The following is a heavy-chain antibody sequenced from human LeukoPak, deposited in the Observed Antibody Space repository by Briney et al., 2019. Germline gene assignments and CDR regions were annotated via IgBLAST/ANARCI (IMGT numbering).Heavy chain of an antibody. CDR3: AKETYYDFWSGYFYYYGMDV. Sequence: GRSLRLSCAASGFTFSSYAMSWVRQAPGKGLEWVSAISGSGGSTYYADSVKGRFTISRDNSKNTLYLQMNSLRAEDTAVYYCAKETYYDFWSGYFYYYGMDVWGQGTTVTVSS. CDR2: ISGSGGST. D-gene: IGHD3-3*01. CDR1: GFTFSSYA. J-gene: IGHJ6*02. V-gene: IGHV3-23*01.